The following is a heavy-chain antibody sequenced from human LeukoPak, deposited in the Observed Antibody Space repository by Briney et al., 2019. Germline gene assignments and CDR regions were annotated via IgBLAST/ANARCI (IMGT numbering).Heavy chain of an antibody. CDR1: GGSFSGYY. Sequence: SETLSLTCAVYGGSFSGYYWSWIRQPPGKGLEWIGEINHSGSTNYNPSLKSRVTISVDTSKNQFSLYLTSVSAADTAVYYCARGPLHSSASSFDYWGQGTTVTVSS. V-gene: IGHV4-34*01. CDR2: INHSGST. D-gene: IGHD3-22*01. CDR3: ARGPLHSSASSFDY. J-gene: IGHJ4*03.